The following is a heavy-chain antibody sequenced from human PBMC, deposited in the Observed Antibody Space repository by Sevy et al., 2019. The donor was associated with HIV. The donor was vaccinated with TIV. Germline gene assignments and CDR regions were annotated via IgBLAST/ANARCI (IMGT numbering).Heavy chain of an antibody. CDR3: ARDLRRGSYRFDD. CDR1: GYTFSSYG. Sequence: ASVKVSCKASGYTFSSYGISWVRQAPGQGLEWMGWIRPYNGDTNYAQKLQGRVTMTTDTSTSTAYMELRSLGSDDTAVYYCARDLRRGSYRFDDWGQGTLVTVSS. CDR2: IRPYNGDT. J-gene: IGHJ4*02. D-gene: IGHD3-16*02. V-gene: IGHV1-18*01.